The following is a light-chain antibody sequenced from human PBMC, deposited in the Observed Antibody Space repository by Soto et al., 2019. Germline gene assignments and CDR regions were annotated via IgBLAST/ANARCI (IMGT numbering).Light chain of an antibody. CDR3: LQNYNYPWT. J-gene: IGKJ1*01. Sequence: AIQMTQSPSSLSASVGDRVIITCRASQGIRNDLGWYQQKPGKAPKLLIYVASSLQSGVPSRFSGSGSGTDFTLTISSLQPEDFATYYCLQNYNYPWTFGQGTKVEIK. CDR1: QGIRND. CDR2: VAS. V-gene: IGKV1-6*01.